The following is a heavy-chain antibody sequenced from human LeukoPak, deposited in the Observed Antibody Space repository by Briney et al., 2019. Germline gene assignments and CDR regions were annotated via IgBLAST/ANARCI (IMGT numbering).Heavy chain of an antibody. CDR3: ARVRSGRYFDDF. Sequence: GGSLRLSCAASGFTFSSYAMSWVRQAPGKGLEWVSAISGSGGSTYYADSVKGRFTISRDNSRNTLYLQMNSLRAEDTALYFCARVRSGRYFDDFWGQGTLVTVSS. D-gene: IGHD1-26*01. V-gene: IGHV3-23*01. J-gene: IGHJ4*02. CDR1: GFTFSSYA. CDR2: ISGSGGST.